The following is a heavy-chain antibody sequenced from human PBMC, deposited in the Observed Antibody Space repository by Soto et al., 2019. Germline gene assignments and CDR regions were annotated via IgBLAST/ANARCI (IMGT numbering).Heavy chain of an antibody. CDR3: AHKGTLSDSSGFDP. CDR1: GFSLSTSGVG. J-gene: IGHJ5*02. CDR2: IYWDDDK. V-gene: IGHV2-5*02. D-gene: IGHD3-22*01. Sequence: QITLKESGPPLVKPTQTLTLTCTFSGFSLSTSGVGVGWIRQPPGKALEWLALIYWDDDKRYSPSLKSRLTTXKXTXXNQVVLTMTNMDPVDTATYYCAHKGTLSDSSGFDPWGQGTLVTVSS.